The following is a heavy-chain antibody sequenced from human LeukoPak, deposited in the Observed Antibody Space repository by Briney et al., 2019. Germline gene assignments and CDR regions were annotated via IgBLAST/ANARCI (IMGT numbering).Heavy chain of an antibody. CDR3: ARDQEGFDY. J-gene: IGHJ4*02. Sequence: ASVKFSCKASGYTFTSNYIHWVRHAPGQGLEWMGMIYPRDGSTSYAQKFQGRVTVTRDTSTSTVHMELSGLRSEDTAVYYCARDQEGFDYWGQGTLVTVSS. CDR2: IYPRDGST. V-gene: IGHV1-46*01. CDR1: GYTFTSNY.